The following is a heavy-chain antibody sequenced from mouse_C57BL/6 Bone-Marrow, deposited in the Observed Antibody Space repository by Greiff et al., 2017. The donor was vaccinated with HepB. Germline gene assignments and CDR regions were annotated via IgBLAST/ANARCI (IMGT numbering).Heavy chain of an antibody. CDR2: IDPSDSYT. CDR3: ARWAAQATVRAMDY. J-gene: IGHJ4*01. V-gene: IGHV1-69*01. Sequence: QVQLKQPGAELVMPGASVKLSCKASGYTFTSYWMHWVKQRPGQGLEWIGEIDPSDSYTNYNQKFKGKSTLTVDKSSSTAYMQLSSPTSEDSAVYYCARWAAQATVRAMDYWGQGTSVTVSS. CDR1: GYTFTSYW. D-gene: IGHD3-2*02.